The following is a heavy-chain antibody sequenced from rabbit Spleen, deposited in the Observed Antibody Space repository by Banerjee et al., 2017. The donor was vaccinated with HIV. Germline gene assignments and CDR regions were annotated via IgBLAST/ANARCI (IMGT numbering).Heavy chain of an antibody. CDR1: GFSFDSGYV. J-gene: IGHJ6*01. V-gene: IGHV1S45*01. CDR3: ARDTSSSFSSYGMDL. CDR2: IAGSSSGFT. Sequence: QEQLEESGGDLVKPEGSLTLTCTASGFSFDSGYVMCWVRQAPGKGLEWISCIAGSSSGFTYFATWAKGRFAISKTSSTTVTPQMTRLTAADTATYFCARDTSSSFSSYGMDLWGPGTLVTVS. D-gene: IGHD1-1*01.